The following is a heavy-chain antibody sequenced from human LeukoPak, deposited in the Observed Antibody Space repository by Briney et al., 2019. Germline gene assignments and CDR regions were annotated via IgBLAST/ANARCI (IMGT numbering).Heavy chain of an antibody. J-gene: IGHJ4*02. D-gene: IGHD2-21*02. CDR2: IYSGGST. Sequence: GGSLMLSCAASRFTVGSNYMSWVRQAPGKGLEGGSVIYSGGSTYYADSVKGRFTISRDNSKNTLYLQMNSLRAEDTAVYYCARDSEGDLFDYWGQGTLVTVSS. CDR1: RFTVGSNY. CDR3: ARDSEGDLFDY. V-gene: IGHV3-66*02.